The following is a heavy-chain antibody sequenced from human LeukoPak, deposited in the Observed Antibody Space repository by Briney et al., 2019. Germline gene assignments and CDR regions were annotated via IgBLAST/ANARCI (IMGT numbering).Heavy chain of an antibody. CDR3: AKAPPAATNYYYGMDV. Sequence: GGSLRLSCAASGFTFNNYSMTWVRQPPGKGLEWVSAVSGRGDATYYADSVTGRFTISSDDSKNTLYLQMNSLRAEDTAVYHCAKAPPAATNYYYGMDVWGQGTTVTVSS. D-gene: IGHD2-15*01. CDR2: VSGRGDAT. J-gene: IGHJ6*02. V-gene: IGHV3-23*01. CDR1: GFTFNNYS.